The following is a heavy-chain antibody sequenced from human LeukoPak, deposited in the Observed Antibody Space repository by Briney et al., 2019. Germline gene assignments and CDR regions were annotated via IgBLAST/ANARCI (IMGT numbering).Heavy chain of an antibody. CDR3: AKKSGDHFHFDF. J-gene: IGHJ4*02. CDR2: IGTSGANT. Sequence: GGSLRLSCAASGFTFNNYGMGWVRQTPGKGLEWFATIGTSGANTYHADSVKGRFTISRDNSKSTLYLQMNSLRAEDTAVYHCAKKSGDHFHFDFWGQGTLVTVSS. D-gene: IGHD2-21*01. V-gene: IGHV3-23*01. CDR1: GFTFNNYG.